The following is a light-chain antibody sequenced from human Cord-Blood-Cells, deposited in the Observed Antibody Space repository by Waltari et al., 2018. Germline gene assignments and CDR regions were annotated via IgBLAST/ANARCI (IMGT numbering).Light chain of an antibody. CDR2: AAS. V-gene: IGKV1-8*01. J-gene: IGKJ3*01. CDR3: QQYYSYPPLT. Sequence: AIRIIQSPSSLSSATRDRCTIPCRASQGISSYLAWYQQKPGQAPKLLIYAASTMQSGIPSRFSGSGSGTDFTLTISCLQSEDFATYYCQQYYSYPPLTFGRGTKVDIK. CDR1: QGISSY.